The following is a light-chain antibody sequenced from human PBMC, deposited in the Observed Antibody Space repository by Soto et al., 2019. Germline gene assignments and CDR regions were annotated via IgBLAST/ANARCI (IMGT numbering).Light chain of an antibody. Sequence: QSVLTQPPSASGTPGQRVTISCSGGSSNIGSHTVNWYQHLPGPAPKLLIYSNNQRPSGVPDRFSGSMSGTSASLAISGLQSEDEADYYCAAWDDSLYGPVFGGGTKLTVL. CDR1: SSNIGSHT. J-gene: IGLJ2*01. V-gene: IGLV1-44*01. CDR2: SNN. CDR3: AAWDDSLYGPV.